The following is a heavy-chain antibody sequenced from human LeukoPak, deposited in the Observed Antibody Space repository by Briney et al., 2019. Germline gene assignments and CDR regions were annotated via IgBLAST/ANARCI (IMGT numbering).Heavy chain of an antibody. Sequence: GGSLRLSCAASGFTFSSYAMSWVRQAPGKGLEWVSVFYSGGSTYYADSVKGRFTISRDNSKNTVYLQMNSLRAEDTAVYYCARGDGYNFWDYWGQGTLVTVSS. CDR2: FYSGGST. J-gene: IGHJ4*02. V-gene: IGHV3-53*01. CDR3: ARGDGYNFWDY. CDR1: GFTFSSYA. D-gene: IGHD5-24*01.